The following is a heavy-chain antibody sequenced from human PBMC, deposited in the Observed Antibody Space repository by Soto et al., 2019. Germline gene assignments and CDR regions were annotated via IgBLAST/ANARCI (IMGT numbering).Heavy chain of an antibody. J-gene: IGHJ4*02. CDR1: GYTFTNFG. Sequence: QVQLVQSGAEVKKPGASVKVSCKASGYTFTNFGISWVRQAPGQGLEWMGWISAYNGNTNYAQKFQGRVTMTTDTSTSRAYMEVRSLGFDDTAVYYCARGGTPSEYWGQGTLFTVSS. V-gene: IGHV1-18*01. CDR2: ISAYNGNT. D-gene: IGHD3-16*01. CDR3: ARGGTPSEY.